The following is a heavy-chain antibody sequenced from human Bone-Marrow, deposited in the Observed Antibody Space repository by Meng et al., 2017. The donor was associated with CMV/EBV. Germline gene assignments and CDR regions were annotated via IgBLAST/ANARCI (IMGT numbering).Heavy chain of an antibody. CDR3: ARSGTWGLRG. D-gene: IGHD5/OR15-5a*01. CDR2: IITTAGTE. V-gene: IGHV1-69*16. J-gene: IGHJ4*02. Sequence: SVKVSCKASGGTFRHYSISWVRQAPGQGLEWMGGIITTAGTENYAQRFQARLTISTDESMTTDYMELTSLRSEDTAVYDCARSGTWGLRGWGQGTLVTVSS. CDR1: GGTFRHYS.